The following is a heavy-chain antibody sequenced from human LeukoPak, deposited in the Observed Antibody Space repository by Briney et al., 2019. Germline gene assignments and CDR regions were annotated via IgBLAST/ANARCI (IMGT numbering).Heavy chain of an antibody. D-gene: IGHD3-9*01. J-gene: IGHJ6*02. CDR2: ISSSSSYI. CDR3: ARVLDNFDWAGMDG. V-gene: IGHV3-21*01. Sequence: PGGSLRLSCAASGFTFSSYSMNWVRQAPGKGLEWVSSISSSSSYIYYADSVKGRFTISRDNAKNSLYLQMNSLRAEDTDVYYCARVLDNFDWAGMDGWGQGTTVTVSS. CDR1: GFTFSSYS.